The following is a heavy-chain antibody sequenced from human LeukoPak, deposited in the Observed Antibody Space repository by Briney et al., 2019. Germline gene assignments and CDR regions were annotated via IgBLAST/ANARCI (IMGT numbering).Heavy chain of an antibody. D-gene: IGHD2-2*02. CDR1: GGSISSYY. V-gene: IGHV4-59*01. Sequence: SETLSPTCTVSGGSISSYYWSWIRQPPGKGLEWIGYIYYSGSTNYNPSLKSRVTISVDTSKNQFSLKLSSVTAADTAVYYCARAPRYCSSTSCYISGWFDPWGQGTLVTVSS. CDR2: IYYSGST. J-gene: IGHJ5*02. CDR3: ARAPRYCSSTSCYISGWFDP.